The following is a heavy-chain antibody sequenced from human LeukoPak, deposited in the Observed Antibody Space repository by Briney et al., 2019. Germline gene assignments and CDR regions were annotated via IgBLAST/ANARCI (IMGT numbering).Heavy chain of an antibody. D-gene: IGHD6-6*01. Sequence: SETLSLTCTVSGGSISSSRYYWGWLRQPPGKGLEWIGSIYYSGSTYYNPSLKSRVTISVDTSKNQFSLKLSSVTAADTAEYYCARLVLACWAFDIWGQGTMVTVSS. CDR2: IYYSGST. CDR3: ARLVLACWAFDI. J-gene: IGHJ3*02. V-gene: IGHV4-39*01. CDR1: GGSISSSRYY.